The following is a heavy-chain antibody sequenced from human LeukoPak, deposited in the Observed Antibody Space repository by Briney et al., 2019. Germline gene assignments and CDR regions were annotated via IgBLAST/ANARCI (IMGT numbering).Heavy chain of an antibody. CDR1: GGSSSSHSYF. V-gene: IGHV4-39*01. CDR2: IHHIGST. CDR3: ARVRIYSKRGFDY. J-gene: IGHJ4*02. D-gene: IGHD4-11*01. Sequence: PSDTLSLTCTVSGGSSSSHSYFWGWIRQPPGKGLEWIGNIHHIGSTYYNPSLKSRVAISVDTSTNQFSLKLSSVTAADTAVYYCARVRIYSKRGFDYWGQGTLVTVSS.